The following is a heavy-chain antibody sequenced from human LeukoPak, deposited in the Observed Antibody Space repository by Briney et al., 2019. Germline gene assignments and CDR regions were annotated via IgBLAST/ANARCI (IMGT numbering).Heavy chain of an antibody. CDR1: GYTFTSYG. Sequence: ASVKVSCKASGYTFTSYGISWVRQAPGQGLEWMGWISAYNSNTNYAQRLQGRVTMTTDTSTSTAYVELRSLRSDDTAVYYCARDSKGRLRGYSLKWWWFDPWGQGTLVTVSS. CDR3: ARDSKGRLRGYSLKWWWFDP. D-gene: IGHD5-18*01. V-gene: IGHV1-18*01. CDR2: ISAYNSNT. J-gene: IGHJ5*02.